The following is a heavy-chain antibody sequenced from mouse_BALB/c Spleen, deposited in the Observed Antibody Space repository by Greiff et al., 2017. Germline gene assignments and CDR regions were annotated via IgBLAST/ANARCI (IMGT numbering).Heavy chain of an antibody. CDR1: GFTFSSYT. V-gene: IGHV5-12-2*01. D-gene: IGHD1-1*01. CDR2: ISNGGGST. Sequence: EVQRVESGGGLVQPGGSLKLSCAASGFTFSSYTMSWVRQTPEKRLEWVAYISNGGGSTYYPDTVKGRFTISRDNAKNTLYLQMSSLKSEDTAMYYCASQASYYYGSRYYAMDYWGQGTSVTVSS. CDR3: ASQASYYYGSRYYAMDY. J-gene: IGHJ4*01.